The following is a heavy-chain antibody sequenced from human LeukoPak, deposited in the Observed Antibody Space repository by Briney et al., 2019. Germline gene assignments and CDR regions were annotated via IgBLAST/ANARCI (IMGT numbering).Heavy chain of an antibody. CDR3: AKDTSIGKYCTNGVCSPFDY. CDR2: ISDSGDYT. CDR1: GFTFSSYA. D-gene: IGHD2-8*01. J-gene: IGHJ4*02. Sequence: QPGGSLRLSCAGSGFTFSSYAMSWVRQAPGQGLEWVSGISDSGDYTSYADSVSGRFTISRDNSRNTLYLQMISRRPEDTAVYYCAKDTSIGKYCTNGVCSPFDYWGQGTLVTVSS. V-gene: IGHV3-23*01.